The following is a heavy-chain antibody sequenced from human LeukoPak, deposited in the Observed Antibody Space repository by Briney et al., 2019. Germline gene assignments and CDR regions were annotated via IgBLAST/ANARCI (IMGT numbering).Heavy chain of an antibody. D-gene: IGHD6-13*01. CDR3: AREGGIARLKDWFDP. Sequence: ASVKVSCKASGYTFTSYYMHWVRQAPGQGLEWMGIINPSGGSTSYAQKFQGRVTMTRDTSTSTVYMELSSLRSEDTAVYYCAREGGIARLKDWFDPWGQGTLVTVSS. J-gene: IGHJ5*02. V-gene: IGHV1-46*01. CDR2: INPSGGST. CDR1: GYTFTSYY.